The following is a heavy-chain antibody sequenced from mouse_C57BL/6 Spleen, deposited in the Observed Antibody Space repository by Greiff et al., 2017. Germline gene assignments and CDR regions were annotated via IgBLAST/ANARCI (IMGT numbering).Heavy chain of an antibody. J-gene: IGHJ1*03. CDR3: ARAYGSSLYWYFDV. CDR1: GFTFCDYY. D-gene: IGHD1-1*01. V-gene: IGHV5-16*01. CDR2: INYDGSST. Sequence: EVQVVESEGGLVQPGSSMKLSCTASGFTFCDYYMAWVRQVPEKGLEWVANINYDGSSTYYLDSLKSRFIISRDNAKNILYLQMSSLKSEDTATYYCARAYGSSLYWYFDVWGTGTTVTVSS.